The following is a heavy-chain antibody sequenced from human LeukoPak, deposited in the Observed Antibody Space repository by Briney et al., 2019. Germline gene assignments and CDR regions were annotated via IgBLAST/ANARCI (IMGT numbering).Heavy chain of an antibody. V-gene: IGHV1-2*02. CDR3: ARAYYYDSSGYVTDY. CDR1: GYTFTGYY. CDR2: INPNSGGT. Sequence: ASVKVSCKASGYTFTGYYMHWVRQAPGQGLEWMGWINPNSGGTNYAQKFQGRVTMTRDTSISTAYMELSRLRSDDTAVYYCARAYYYDSSGYVTDYWGQGTLVTVSS. D-gene: IGHD3-22*01. J-gene: IGHJ4*02.